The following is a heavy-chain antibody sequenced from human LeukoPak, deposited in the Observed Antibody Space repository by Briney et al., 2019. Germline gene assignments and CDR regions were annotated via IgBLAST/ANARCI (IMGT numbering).Heavy chain of an antibody. Sequence: RASETLSLTCTVSGGSISSHYWSWIRQPAGKGLEWIGRIYTSGSTNYNPSLKSRVTMSVDTSKNQFSLKLSSVTAADTAVYYCARDHSGYNWNWIFDYWGQGTLVTVSS. CDR3: ARDHSGYNWNWIFDY. CDR2: IYTSGST. J-gene: IGHJ4*02. CDR1: GGSISSHY. V-gene: IGHV4-4*07. D-gene: IGHD1-1*01.